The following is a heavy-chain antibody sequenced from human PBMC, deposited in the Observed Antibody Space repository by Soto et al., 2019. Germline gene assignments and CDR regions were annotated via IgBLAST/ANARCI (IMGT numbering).Heavy chain of an antibody. CDR3: ARRGYYYDSSGYPRAFDI. Sequence: PGESLKISCKGSGYSFTSYWIGWVRQMPGKGLEWMGIIYPGDPDTRYSPSFQGQVTISADKSISTAYLQWSSLKASDTAMYYCARRGYYYDSSGYPRAFDIWGQGTMVTVSS. CDR1: GYSFTSYW. J-gene: IGHJ3*02. CDR2: IYPGDPDT. D-gene: IGHD3-22*01. V-gene: IGHV5-51*01.